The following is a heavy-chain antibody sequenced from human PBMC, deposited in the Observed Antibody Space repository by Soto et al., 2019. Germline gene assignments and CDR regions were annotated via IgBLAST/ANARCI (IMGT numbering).Heavy chain of an antibody. Sequence: QVQLVQSGAEVKKPGSSVKVSCKASGGTFSSYAISWVRQAPGQGLEWMGGIIPIFGTANYAQKFQGRVTITADESTSTAYVELSSLRSEDTAVYYCTRGCSGGSCHTNNWFYPWGQGTLVTVSS. J-gene: IGHJ5*02. CDR3: TRGCSGGSCHTNNWFYP. V-gene: IGHV1-69*01. D-gene: IGHD2-15*01. CDR2: IIPIFGTA. CDR1: GGTFSSYA.